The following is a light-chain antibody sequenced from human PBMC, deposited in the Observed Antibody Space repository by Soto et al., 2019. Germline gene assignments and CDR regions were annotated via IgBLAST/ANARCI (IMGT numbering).Light chain of an antibody. V-gene: IGLV2-14*01. CDR1: SSDVGVYNY. CDR3: SSYTTSTTYV. CDR2: QVS. Sequence: QSALTQPASVSGPPGQSITISCTGGSSDVGVYNYVSWYQQHPGKAPKLMIYQVSNRPSGVSDRFSGSKSGNTASLTISGLQAEDEADYYCSSYTTSTTYVFGTGTKLTVL. J-gene: IGLJ1*01.